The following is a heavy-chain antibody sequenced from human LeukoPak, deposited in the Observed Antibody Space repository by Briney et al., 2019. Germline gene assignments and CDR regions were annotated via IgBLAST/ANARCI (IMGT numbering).Heavy chain of an antibody. D-gene: IGHD6-19*01. J-gene: IGHJ4*02. CDR3: ARHSHSSGWYRYFDY. CDR2: IYYSGST. V-gene: IGHV4-39*01. CDR1: GGSISSSSYY. Sequence: SETLSLTCTVSGGSISSSSYYWGWIRQPPGKGLEWIGSIYYSGSTYYNPSLKSRVTISVDTSKNQFSLKLSSVTAADTAVYYCARHSHSSGWYRYFDYWGQGTLVTVSS.